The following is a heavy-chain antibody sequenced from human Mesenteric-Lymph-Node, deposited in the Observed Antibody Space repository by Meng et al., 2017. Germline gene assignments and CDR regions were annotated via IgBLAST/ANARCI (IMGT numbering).Heavy chain of an antibody. J-gene: IGHJ4*02. CDR3: ARVEVGITSGDY. D-gene: IGHD1-26*01. CDR2: ISAYNGDT. Sequence: QSGGGVKKPGGSVKVSCKASGYTFTNYGITWVRQAPGQGLEWMGWISAYNGDTNYAKTLQGRVTMTTDTSTSTAYMELRSLRSDATAVYYCARVEVGITSGDYWGQGTLVTVSS. V-gene: IGHV1-18*01. CDR1: GYTFTNYG.